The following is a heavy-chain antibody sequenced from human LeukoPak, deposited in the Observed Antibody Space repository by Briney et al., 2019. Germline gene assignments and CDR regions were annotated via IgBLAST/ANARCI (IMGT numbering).Heavy chain of an antibody. CDR1: GFTFSSYW. CDR2: INSDGSST. V-gene: IGHV3-74*01. CDR3: ARDRRFRANGSGSLIKY. Sequence: GGSLRLSCAASGFTFSSYWMHWVRQAPGKGLVWVSRINSDGSSTSYADPVKGRFTISRDNAKNTLYLQMNSLRAEDTAVYYCARDRRFRANGSGSLIKYWGQGTLVTVSS. D-gene: IGHD3-10*01. J-gene: IGHJ4*02.